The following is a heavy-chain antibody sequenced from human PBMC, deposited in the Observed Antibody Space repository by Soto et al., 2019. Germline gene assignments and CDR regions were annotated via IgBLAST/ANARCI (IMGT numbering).Heavy chain of an antibody. J-gene: IGHJ6*02. D-gene: IGHD6-6*01. CDR3: ARDELVRYYYYAMDV. CDR1: GYTFASYA. CDR2: INAGNGNT. Sequence: ASAKVSCKASGYTFASYAMHWVRQAPGQGLEWMGWINAGNGNTKYSQKFQGRVTITRDTSASTAYMELSSLRSEDTAVYYCARDELVRYYYYAMDVWGQGTTVTAP. V-gene: IGHV1-3*01.